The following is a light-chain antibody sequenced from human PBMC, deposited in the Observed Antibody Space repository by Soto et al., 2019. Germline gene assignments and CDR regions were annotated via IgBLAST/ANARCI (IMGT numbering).Light chain of an antibody. V-gene: IGKV1-39*01. CDR3: QQGYSNPWT. CDR2: AAS. Sequence: DIQMTQSPSSLSASIGDRVTITCRASQTVNTYLHWYQQKPGKAPKLLIYAASNLQSGVPSRFSGSGSGTNFTLSLNSLQPEDFATYYCQQGYSNPWTFGQGTMVDIK. CDR1: QTVNTY. J-gene: IGKJ1*01.